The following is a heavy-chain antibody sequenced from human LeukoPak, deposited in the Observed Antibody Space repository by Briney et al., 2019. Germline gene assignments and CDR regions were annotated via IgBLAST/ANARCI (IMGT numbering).Heavy chain of an antibody. Sequence: GRSLRLSCAASGFTFSSYAMHWVRQAPGKGLEWVAVISYDGSNKYYADSVKGRFTISRDNSKNTLYLQMNSQRAEDTAVYYCARDLFRWGLMVYAPDYWGQGTLVTVSS. CDR3: ARDLFRWGLMVYAPDY. CDR2: ISYDGSNK. V-gene: IGHV3-30*04. CDR1: GFTFSSYA. D-gene: IGHD2-8*01. J-gene: IGHJ4*02.